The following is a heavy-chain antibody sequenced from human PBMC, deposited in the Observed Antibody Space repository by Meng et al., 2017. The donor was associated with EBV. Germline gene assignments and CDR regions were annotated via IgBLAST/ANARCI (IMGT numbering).Heavy chain of an antibody. D-gene: IGHD1-1*01. CDR2: ISGNSDSA. Sequence: EVQLLESGGGLVQPGGSLRLSCAASGFTFSDYRINWVRQAPGKGLEWVSVISGNSDSAYYADAVKGRFTISRDNSKNMLYLQMNSLRAEDTAIYYCAKAWNLPLDAFDIWGQGTMVTVSS. J-gene: IGHJ3*02. V-gene: IGHV3-23*01. CDR1: GFTFSDYR. CDR3: AKAWNLPLDAFDI.